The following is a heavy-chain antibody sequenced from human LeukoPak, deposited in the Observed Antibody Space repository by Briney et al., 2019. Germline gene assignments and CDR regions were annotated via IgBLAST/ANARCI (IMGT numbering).Heavy chain of an antibody. J-gene: IGHJ3*02. Sequence: SVKVSCKASGGTFSSYAISWVRQAPGQGLEWMGGIIPIFGTANYAQKFQGRVTITADKSTSTAYMELSSLRSEDTAVYYCARGSSGSKLHDAFDIWGQGTMVTVSS. V-gene: IGHV1-69*06. CDR2: IIPIFGTA. CDR3: ARGSSGSKLHDAFDI. CDR1: GGTFSSYA. D-gene: IGHD3-22*01.